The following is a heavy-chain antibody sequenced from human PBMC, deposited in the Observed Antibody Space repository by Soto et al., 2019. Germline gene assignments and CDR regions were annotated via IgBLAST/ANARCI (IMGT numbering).Heavy chain of an antibody. D-gene: IGHD3-10*01. J-gene: IGHJ5*02. Sequence: QVRLKQRGAGLLKPSETLSLTCDVYGGSFSGYYWSWIRQSPGKGLEGIGQINHSGGTNYNPLLNSRVTISVDTPRNQFSLKLSSVTAADTAVYFCARTYYYRSGTYFAWFDPWGQGTLVTVSS. CDR1: GGSFSGYY. CDR3: ARTYYYRSGTYFAWFDP. V-gene: IGHV4-34*01. CDR2: INHSGGT.